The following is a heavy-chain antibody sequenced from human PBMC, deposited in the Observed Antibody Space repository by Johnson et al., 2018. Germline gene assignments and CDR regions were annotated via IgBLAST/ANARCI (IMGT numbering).Heavy chain of an antibody. CDR2: TRDKCNSSTT. Sequence: VQLVESGGGLVQPGRSLRLSCAASGFTFSDHYMDWVRQAPGKGLAWVGRTRDKCNSSTTEYAASVKGRFTISRDDSKNSLYLQMNSLKTEDTSVYYCVSASGITYPYFQHWGQGTLVTVSS. CDR3: VSASGITYPYFQH. V-gene: IGHV3-72*01. D-gene: IGHD3-10*01. CDR1: GFTFSDHY. J-gene: IGHJ1*01.